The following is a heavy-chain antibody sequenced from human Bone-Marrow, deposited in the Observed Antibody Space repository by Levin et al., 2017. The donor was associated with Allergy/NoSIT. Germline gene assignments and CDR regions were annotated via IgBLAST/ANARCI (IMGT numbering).Heavy chain of an antibody. CDR1: GLTFSNFA. V-gene: IGHV3-23*01. CDR3: AKERGTWVGFDY. J-gene: IGHJ4*02. CDR2: ISGGGGNT. Sequence: AGGSLRLSCAASGLTFSNFAMNWVRQAPGKGLEWVSAISGGGGNTYYADSVRGRFTVSRDNSKKTLYLQMNSLRAEDTAVYYCAKERGTWVGFDYWGQGTLVTVSS. D-gene: IGHD3-16*01.